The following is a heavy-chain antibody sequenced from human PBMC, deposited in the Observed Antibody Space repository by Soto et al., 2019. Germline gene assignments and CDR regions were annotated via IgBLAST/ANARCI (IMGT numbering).Heavy chain of an antibody. CDR2: ISGYNGNT. V-gene: IGHV1-18*03. D-gene: IGHD4-17*01. CDR1: GYTFTTYG. J-gene: IGHJ6*02. CDR3: ARSGDLPYYYYGMDV. Sequence: QVHLVQSGAEVKKPGASLKVSCKASGYTFTTYGINWVRQAPGQGLEWMGWISGYNGNTKYAQKFQGRVTXTXDXSTXTAYMEVRSLRSDDMAVYYCARSGDLPYYYYGMDVWGQGTTVTVSS.